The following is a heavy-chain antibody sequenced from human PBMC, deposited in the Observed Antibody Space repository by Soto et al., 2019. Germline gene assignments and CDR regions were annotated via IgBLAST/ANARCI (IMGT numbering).Heavy chain of an antibody. D-gene: IGHD2-15*01. CDR3: AREGAKYCSGGSCPESGAFDI. Sequence: QVQLVQSGAEVKKPGSSVKVSCKASGGTFSSYAIIWVRQAPGQGLEWMGGIIPIFGTANYAQKFQGRVTITADKSTSTAYMELSSLRSEDTAVYYCAREGAKYCSGGSCPESGAFDIWGQGTMVTVSS. CDR1: GGTFSSYA. CDR2: IIPIFGTA. J-gene: IGHJ3*02. V-gene: IGHV1-69*06.